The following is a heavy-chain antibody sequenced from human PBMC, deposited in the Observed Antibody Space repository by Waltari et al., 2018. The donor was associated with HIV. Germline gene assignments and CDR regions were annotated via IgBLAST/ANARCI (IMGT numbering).Heavy chain of an antibody. CDR2: INPNSGGT. CDR3: ARVFRGTVNYFDSRLGH. CDR1: GYTFSDYY. D-gene: IGHD3-22*01. Sequence: QVQLVQSGAEVKKPGASVKVSCKASGYTFSDYYRHWVRQAPGQGLEWMGWINPNSGGTRYAEKFQGRVTMTRDTSISTAYMELSRLRFDDTAVYYCARVFRGTVNYFDSRLGHWGQGTLVTVSS. V-gene: IGHV1-2*02. J-gene: IGHJ5*02.